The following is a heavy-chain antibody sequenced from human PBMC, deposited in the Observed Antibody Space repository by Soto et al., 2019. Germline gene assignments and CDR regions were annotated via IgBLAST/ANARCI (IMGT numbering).Heavy chain of an antibody. Sequence: GGSLRLSCAASGFTFSSYCVHWVRKDPGKGLEWVAVISYDGSNKYYADSVKGRFTISRDNSKNTLYLQMNSLRAEDTAVYYCAKGDYDILTGYSQSHWGQGTLVTVSS. V-gene: IGHV3-30*18. J-gene: IGHJ4*02. D-gene: IGHD3-9*01. CDR2: ISYDGSNK. CDR1: GFTFSSYC. CDR3: AKGDYDILTGYSQSH.